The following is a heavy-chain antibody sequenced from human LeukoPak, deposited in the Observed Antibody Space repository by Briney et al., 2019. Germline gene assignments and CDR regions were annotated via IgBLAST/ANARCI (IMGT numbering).Heavy chain of an antibody. J-gene: IGHJ4*02. CDR1: GFTFSSYA. CDR3: ARGNYYGYYFDY. V-gene: IGHV3-23*01. D-gene: IGHD3-10*01. Sequence: GGSLRLSCAASGFTFSSYAMSWVRQAPGKGLEWVSAISGSGGSTYYADSVKGRFTISRDNSKNTLYLQMNSLRAEDTAVYYCARGNYYGYYFDYWGQGTLVTVSS. CDR2: ISGSGGST.